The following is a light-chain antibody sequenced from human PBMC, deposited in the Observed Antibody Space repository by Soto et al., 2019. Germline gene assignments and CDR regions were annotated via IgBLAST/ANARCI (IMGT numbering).Light chain of an antibody. CDR3: QQLKSYPLT. Sequence: DVRFNQSPSFLCASVGDRVTITCRASQGVANYFAWYQPKPGKAPNLLIYAASTLQGGVPSRFSGSGSGTECTLTISSLQPEDVATYYRQQLKSYPLTVGGGTKVDNK. V-gene: IGKV1-9*01. CDR2: AAS. J-gene: IGKJ4*01. CDR1: QGVANY.